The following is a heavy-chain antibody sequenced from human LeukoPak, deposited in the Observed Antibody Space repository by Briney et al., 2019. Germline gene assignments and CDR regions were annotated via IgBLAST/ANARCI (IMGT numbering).Heavy chain of an antibody. CDR1: GFSLRNLA. Sequence: PGGSLRLPCAASGFSLRNLAVHWIRQAPGQGPEWVSVSGRTYSKYYADSMEGRVAVSRDSTKNSVFLEIDRLKVGDTAVYYCAVQVRYGEMTDPGYWGQGTPVAVSS. V-gene: IGHV3-69-1*01. D-gene: IGHD3-10*01. CDR3: AVQVRYGEMTDPGY. J-gene: IGHJ4*02. CDR2: SGRTYSK.